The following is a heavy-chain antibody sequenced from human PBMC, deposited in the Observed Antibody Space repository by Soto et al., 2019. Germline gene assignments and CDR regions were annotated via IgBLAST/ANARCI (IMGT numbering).Heavy chain of an antibody. Sequence: PSETLSLTCTVSGGSISSSSYYWGWIRQPPGKGLEWIGSIYYSGSTYYNPSLKSRVTISVDTSKNQFSLKLSSVTAADTAVYYCASSPYCSGGSCYSFDIWGQGTMVTVSS. D-gene: IGHD2-15*01. J-gene: IGHJ3*02. CDR1: GGSISSSSYY. CDR2: IYYSGST. V-gene: IGHV4-39*07. CDR3: ASSPYCSGGSCYSFDI.